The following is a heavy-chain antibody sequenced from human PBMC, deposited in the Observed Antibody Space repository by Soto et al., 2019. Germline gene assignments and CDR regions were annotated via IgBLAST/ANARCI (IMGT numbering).Heavy chain of an antibody. CDR1: GGSISRNNNY. D-gene: IGHD5-12*01. CDR2: LYYSDYT. J-gene: IGHJ4*02. CDR3: ARKGEMATIDY. V-gene: IGHV4-39*07. Sequence: SETLSLTCTVSGGSISRNNNYWGWIRQPPGKGLEWIGSLYYSDYTDSNPSLKSRVTMSVDTSKNQFSLKLSSVTAVDTAVYYCARKGEMATIDYWGQGTLVTVSS.